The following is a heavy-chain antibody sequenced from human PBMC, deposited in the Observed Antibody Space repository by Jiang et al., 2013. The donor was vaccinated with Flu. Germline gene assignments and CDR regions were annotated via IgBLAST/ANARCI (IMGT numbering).Heavy chain of an antibody. D-gene: IGHD2-21*02. V-gene: IGHV5-51*01. J-gene: IGHJ6*02. CDR3: ARQAYCGGDCLTYYYYGMDV. Sequence: GAEVKKPGESLKISCKGSGYSFTSYWIGWVRQMPGKGLEWMGIIYPGDSDTRYSPSFQGQVTISADKSISTAYLQWSSLKASDTAMYYCARQAYCGGDCLTYYYYGMDVWGQGTTVTVSS. CDR2: IYPGDSDT. CDR1: GYSFTSYW.